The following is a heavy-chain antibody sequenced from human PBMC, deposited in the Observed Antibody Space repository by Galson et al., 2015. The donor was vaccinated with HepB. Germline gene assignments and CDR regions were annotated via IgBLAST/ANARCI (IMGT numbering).Heavy chain of an antibody. D-gene: IGHD6-13*01. J-gene: IGHJ4*02. CDR1: GYTFTGYY. V-gene: IGHV1-2*04. CDR2: INPNSGGT. Sequence: SVKVSCKASGYTFTGYYMHWVRQAPGQGLEWMGWINPNSGGTNYAQKFQGWVTMTRDTSISTAYMELSRLRSDDTAVYYCAREPFMGYSSSWYDYWGQGTLVTVSS. CDR3: AREPFMGYSSSWYDY.